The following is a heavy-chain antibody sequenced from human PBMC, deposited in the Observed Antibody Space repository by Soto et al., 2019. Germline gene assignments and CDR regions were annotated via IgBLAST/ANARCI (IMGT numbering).Heavy chain of an antibody. D-gene: IGHD6-19*01. CDR2: ISGSGGST. CDR3: AITLTAVAGTQWYFDL. Sequence: EVQLLESGGGLVQPGGSLRLSGAASGFTFSSYAMSWVRQAPGKGLEWVSDISGSGGSTYYADSVKGRFTIARDNSKNTLYLQMNSLRAEDTAVYYCAITLTAVAGTQWYFDLWGRGTLVTVSS. CDR1: GFTFSSYA. V-gene: IGHV3-23*01. J-gene: IGHJ2*01.